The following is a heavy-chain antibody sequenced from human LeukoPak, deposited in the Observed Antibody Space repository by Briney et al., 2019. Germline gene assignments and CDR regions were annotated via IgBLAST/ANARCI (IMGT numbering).Heavy chain of an antibody. CDR1: GYSFSTYW. Sequence: GESLKISRQGSGYSFSTYWITWVRQMPGKGLEWMGIIYPGDSDTRYSPSFQGQVTISADKSISTAYLQWSRLKASDTAMYYCARRYYGSGSYYADYWGQGTLVTVSS. J-gene: IGHJ4*02. CDR2: IYPGDSDT. D-gene: IGHD3-10*01. V-gene: IGHV5-51*01. CDR3: ARRYYGSGSYYADY.